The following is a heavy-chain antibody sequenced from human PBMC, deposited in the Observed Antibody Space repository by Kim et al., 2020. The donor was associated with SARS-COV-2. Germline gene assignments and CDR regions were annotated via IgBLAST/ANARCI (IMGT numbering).Heavy chain of an antibody. Sequence: HPPLKSRVTTSVDRSKNHFSLKLSYVTAADTAVYYCARETVTTRYFDYWGQGTLVTVSS. D-gene: IGHD4-17*01. J-gene: IGHJ4*02. V-gene: IGHV4-30-2*01. CDR3: ARETVTTRYFDY.